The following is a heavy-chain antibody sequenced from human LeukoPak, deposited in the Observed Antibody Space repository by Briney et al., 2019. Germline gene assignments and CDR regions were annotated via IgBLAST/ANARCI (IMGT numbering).Heavy chain of an antibody. J-gene: IGHJ4*02. CDR2: ISGGGGTT. CDR1: GFTFSTYA. Sequence: GDSLRLSCVASGFTFSTYAMSWVRQAPGKGLEWVSVISGGGGTTYYADSMKGRFSVSRDISKSTLNLRMDSLRAEDTAVYYCARAEVGTAYFDSWGQGILVTVSS. CDR3: ARAEVGTAYFDS. V-gene: IGHV3-23*01. D-gene: IGHD1-7*01.